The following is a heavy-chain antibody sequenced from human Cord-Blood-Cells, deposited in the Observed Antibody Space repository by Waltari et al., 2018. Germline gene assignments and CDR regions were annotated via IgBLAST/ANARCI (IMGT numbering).Heavy chain of an antibody. CDR3: VRDQTGDGGVDFDY. Sequence: EVKLVASGGGLVKPGGSLRLSCAASGFTFSRYSMNWVRTAPGKGLEWVSSISSSSSYIYYADSVKGRFTISRDNAKNSLYLQMNSLRAEDTAVYYCVRDQTGDGGVDFDYWGQGTLVTVSS. CDR2: ISSSSSYI. D-gene: IGHD7-27*01. V-gene: IGHV3-21*01. J-gene: IGHJ4*02. CDR1: GFTFSRYS.